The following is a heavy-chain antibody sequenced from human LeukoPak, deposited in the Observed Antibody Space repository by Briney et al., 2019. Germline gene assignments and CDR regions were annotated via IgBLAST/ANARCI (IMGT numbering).Heavy chain of an antibody. J-gene: IGHJ3*02. V-gene: IGHV4-34*01. CDR3: AREDIVVFNDAFDI. Sequence: SETLSLTCAVYGGSFSGYYWSWIRQPPGKGLEWIGEINHSGSTNYNPSLKSRVTISVDTSKNQFSLKLSSVTAADTAMCYCAREDIVVFNDAFDIWGQGTMVTVSS. CDR1: GGSFSGYY. D-gene: IGHD2-15*01. CDR2: INHSGST.